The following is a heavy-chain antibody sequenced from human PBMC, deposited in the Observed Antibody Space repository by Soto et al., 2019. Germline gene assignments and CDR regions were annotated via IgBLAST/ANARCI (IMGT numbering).Heavy chain of an antibody. V-gene: IGHV1-2*02. D-gene: IGHD2-2*01. CDR1: GYTFTGYY. Sequence: ASVKVSCKASGYTFTGYYMHWVRQAPGQGLEWMGWINPNSGGTNYAQKFQGRVTMTRDTSISTAYMELSRLRSDDTAVYYCARVERVVVPAVTGNWFDPWGQGTLVTVSS. CDR3: ARVERVVVPAVTGNWFDP. CDR2: INPNSGGT. J-gene: IGHJ5*02.